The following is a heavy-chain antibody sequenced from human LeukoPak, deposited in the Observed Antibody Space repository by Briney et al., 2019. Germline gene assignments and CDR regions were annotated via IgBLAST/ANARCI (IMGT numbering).Heavy chain of an antibody. CDR3: ARQTGSGLFILP. CDR1: GVSIGSSNSY. Sequence: SETLSLTCTVSGVSIGSSNSYWGWIRQPPGKGLEWIGSIYYSGNTYYDASLKSQVSISIDTSKNQFSLRLTSVTAADTAVYYCARQTGSGLFILPGGQGTLVTVSS. D-gene: IGHD3/OR15-3a*01. V-gene: IGHV4-39*01. CDR2: IYYSGNT. J-gene: IGHJ4*02.